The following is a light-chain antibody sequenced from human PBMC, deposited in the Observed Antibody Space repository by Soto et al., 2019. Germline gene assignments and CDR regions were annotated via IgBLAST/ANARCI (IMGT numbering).Light chain of an antibody. V-gene: IGLV2-14*01. J-gene: IGLJ1*01. CDR1: SSDVGGYNY. CDR3: SSYTNSNTLV. CDR2: DVD. Sequence: QAVVTQPASVSGSPGQSITISCTGTSSDVGGYNYVSWYQQYPGKAPKLMIYDVDTRPSGVSNRFSGSKSGNTASLTISGLQADDEADYYCSSYTNSNTLVFGSGTKLTVL.